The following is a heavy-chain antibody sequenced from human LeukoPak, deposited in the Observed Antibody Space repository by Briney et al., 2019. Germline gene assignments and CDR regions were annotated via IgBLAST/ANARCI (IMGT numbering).Heavy chain of an antibody. V-gene: IGHV1-8*01. Sequence: ASVKVSCKASGYTFTSYDINWVRQATGQGLEWMGWMNPNSGNTGYAQKFQGRVTMTRNTSISTAYMELSSLRSEDTAVYYCAREVRQLVSFDIWGQGTMVTVSS. J-gene: IGHJ3*02. CDR1: GYTFTSYD. CDR3: AREVRQLVSFDI. CDR2: MNPNSGNT. D-gene: IGHD6-6*01.